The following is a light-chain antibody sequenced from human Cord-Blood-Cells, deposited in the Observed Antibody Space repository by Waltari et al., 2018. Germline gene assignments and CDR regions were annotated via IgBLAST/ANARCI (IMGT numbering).Light chain of an antibody. CDR2: AAS. V-gene: IGKV1-39*01. CDR3: QQSYSTPGT. CDR1: QSISSY. Sequence: IQMTQPPSFLSASVGATVTITCRASQSISSYFNWYQQKPGKAPKLLIYAASSLQSGVPSRFSGSGSGTDFTLTISSLQPEDFATYYCQQSYSTPGTFGPGTKVKIK. J-gene: IGKJ1*01.